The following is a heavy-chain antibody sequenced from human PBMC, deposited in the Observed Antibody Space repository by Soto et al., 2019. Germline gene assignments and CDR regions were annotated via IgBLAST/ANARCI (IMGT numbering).Heavy chain of an antibody. V-gene: IGHV1-69*01. D-gene: IGHD4-17*01. CDR1: GGTFSTYA. Sequence: QVQLVQSGAEVKKPGSSVKVSCKASGGTFSTYAINWVRQAPGQGLELMGGIIPIFGTANYAQKFQGRVTITADESTSTAYMELRSLKSDDTGVYYCAKALTTASPNWFDPWGQGTQVTVSS. CDR2: IIPIFGTA. CDR3: AKALTTASPNWFDP. J-gene: IGHJ5*02.